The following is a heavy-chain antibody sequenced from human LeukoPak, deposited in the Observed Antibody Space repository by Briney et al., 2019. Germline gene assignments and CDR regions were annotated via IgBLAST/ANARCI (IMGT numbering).Heavy chain of an antibody. D-gene: IGHD2-2*02. J-gene: IGHJ4*02. CDR3: ARGPSGLYGLDC. Sequence: GASVKVSCKASGGTFSSYTISWVRQAPGQGLEWMGRIIPILGIANYAQKFQGRVTITADKSTSTAYMELSSLRSEDTAVYYCARGPSGLYGLDCWRQGTLVTVSS. V-gene: IGHV1-69*02. CDR1: GGTFSSYT. CDR2: IIPILGIA.